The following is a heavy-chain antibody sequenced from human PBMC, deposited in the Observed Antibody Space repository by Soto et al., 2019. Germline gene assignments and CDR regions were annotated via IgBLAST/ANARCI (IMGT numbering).Heavy chain of an antibody. D-gene: IGHD1-1*01. CDR3: ARVGGNWNDDYFDN. CDR1: GYTFTNHD. CDR2: MNPNSGDT. V-gene: IGHV1-8*01. J-gene: IGHJ4*02. Sequence: QVQLVQSGAEVKKPGASVKVSCKASGYTFTNHDINWVRQATGQGPEWMGWMNPNSGDTGYSQNFQGRVPMTRDTSIRTAYMELSSLISEDTAVYYCARVGGNWNDDYFDNWGQGTQVTVSS.